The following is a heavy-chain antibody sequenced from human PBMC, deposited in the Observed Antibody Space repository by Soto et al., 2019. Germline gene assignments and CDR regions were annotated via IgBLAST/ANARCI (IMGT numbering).Heavy chain of an antibody. CDR3: AKDHHLRQLWWRVYFDY. Sequence: GGSLRLSCAASGFTFSSYAMSWVRQAPGKGLEWVSAISGSGGSTYYADSVKGRFTISRDNSKNTLYLQMNSLRAEDTAVYYCAKDHHLRQLWWRVYFDYWGQGTLVTVSS. V-gene: IGHV3-23*01. CDR2: ISGSGGST. J-gene: IGHJ4*02. D-gene: IGHD5-18*01. CDR1: GFTFSSYA.